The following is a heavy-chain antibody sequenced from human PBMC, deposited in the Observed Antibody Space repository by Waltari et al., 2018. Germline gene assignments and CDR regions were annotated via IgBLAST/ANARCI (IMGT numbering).Heavy chain of an antibody. V-gene: IGHV1-69*13. CDR2: IIPIFGTA. J-gene: IGHJ6*02. CDR3: ARSKYGSGSYYQHIYYYYGMDA. Sequence: QVQLVQSGAEVKKPGSSVKVSCKASGGTFSSYAISWVRQAPGQGLEWMGGIIPIFGTANDAPKFQGKVTSTADESTSTAYMELSSMRSEDTAVYDCARSKYGSGSYYQHIYYYYGMDAWGQGTTVTVSS. D-gene: IGHD3-10*01. CDR1: GGTFSSYA.